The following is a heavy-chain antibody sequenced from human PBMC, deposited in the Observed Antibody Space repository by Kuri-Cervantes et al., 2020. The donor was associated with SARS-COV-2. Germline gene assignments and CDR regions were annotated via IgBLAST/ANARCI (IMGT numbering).Heavy chain of an antibody. CDR3: AREGDRSSTSCPLPPDV. Sequence: ASVKVSCKVSGYTLTELSMHWVRQAPGKGLEWMGGFDPEDGETIYAQKFQGRVTMTRDTSISTAYMELSRLRSDDTAVYYCAREGDRSSTSCPLPPDVWGKGTTVTVSS. D-gene: IGHD2-2*01. V-gene: IGHV1-24*01. CDR1: GYTLTELS. J-gene: IGHJ6*04. CDR2: FDPEDGET.